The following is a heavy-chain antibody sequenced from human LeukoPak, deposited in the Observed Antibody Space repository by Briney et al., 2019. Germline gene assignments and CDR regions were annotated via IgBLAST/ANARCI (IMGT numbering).Heavy chain of an antibody. CDR1: GFTVSSNY. J-gene: IGHJ3*02. V-gene: IGHV3-53*01. D-gene: IGHD3-22*01. CDR2: IYGGGST. CDR3: AKDLNSTYNYDSSGYEDAFDI. Sequence: PGGSLRLSCAASGFTVSSNYMSWVRQAPGKGLEWVSVIYGGGSTYYADSVKGRFTISRDNSKNTLYLQMNSLRAEDTAVYYCAKDLNSTYNYDSSGYEDAFDIWGQGTWSPSLQ.